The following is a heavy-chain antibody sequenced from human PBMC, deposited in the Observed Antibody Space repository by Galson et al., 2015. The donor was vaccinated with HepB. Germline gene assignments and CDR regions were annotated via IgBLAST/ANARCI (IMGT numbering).Heavy chain of an antibody. Sequence: SLRLSCAGSGFTFSTYGMHWVRQAPGKGLDWVAVISHDGSTKYYADSVKGRFTISRDNSKNTIYLQMNSLTVEDTALYFCARDNVYYGSGTLVSWGQGTLATVSS. CDR3: ARDNVYYGSGTLVS. CDR2: ISHDGSTK. CDR1: GFTFSTYG. D-gene: IGHD3-10*01. V-gene: IGHV3-30*03. J-gene: IGHJ5*02.